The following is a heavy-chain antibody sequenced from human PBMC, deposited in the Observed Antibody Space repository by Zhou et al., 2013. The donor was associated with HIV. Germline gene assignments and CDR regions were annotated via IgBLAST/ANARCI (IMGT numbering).Heavy chain of an antibody. V-gene: IGHV4-59*11. Sequence: QVQLQESGPGLMKPSETLSLTCTVSGGSISSHYWSWIRQPPGKGLEWIGYIYYSGSTNYNPSLKSRVTISVDTSKNQFSLKLSSVTAADTAVYYCARDWIYGDYYYYYMDVWGKGTTVTVSS. J-gene: IGHJ6*03. CDR1: GGSISSHY. CDR2: IYYSGST. D-gene: IGHD4-17*01. CDR3: ARDWIYGDYYYYYMDV.